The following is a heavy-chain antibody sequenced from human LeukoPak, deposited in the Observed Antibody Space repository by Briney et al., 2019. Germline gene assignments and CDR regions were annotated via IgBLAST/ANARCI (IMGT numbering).Heavy chain of an antibody. CDR3: ARGGYYDSSGYPF. V-gene: IGHV4-59*01. Sequence: SETLSFTCTVSGGSISSYYWSWIRQPPGKGLEWIGYIYYSGSTNYYPSLKSRVTISVDTSKNQFSLKLSSVTAADTAVYYCARGGYYDSSGYPFWGQGTLVTVSS. J-gene: IGHJ4*02. CDR2: IYYSGST. D-gene: IGHD3-22*01. CDR1: GGSISSYY.